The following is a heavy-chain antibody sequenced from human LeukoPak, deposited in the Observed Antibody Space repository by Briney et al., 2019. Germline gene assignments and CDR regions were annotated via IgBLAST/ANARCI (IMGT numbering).Heavy chain of an antibody. Sequence: GGSLRLSCVGSGFSFSRYAMSWVRQAPGKGLEWVASIHYISDGPYYADSVEGRFTISRDDTKNTVYLQMNSLRVEDTAIYYCARCVTGWPNWFAPWGQGTLVTVSS. D-gene: IGHD6-19*01. J-gene: IGHJ5*02. V-gene: IGHV3-23*01. CDR1: GFSFSRYA. CDR3: ARCVTGWPNWFAP. CDR2: IHYISDGP.